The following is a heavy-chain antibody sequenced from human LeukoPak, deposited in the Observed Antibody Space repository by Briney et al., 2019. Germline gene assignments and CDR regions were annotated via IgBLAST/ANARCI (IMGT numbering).Heavy chain of an antibody. V-gene: IGHV3-30*02. D-gene: IGHD6-13*01. J-gene: IGHJ4*02. Sequence: PGGSLRLSCVASRFTFSSYWMSWVRQAPGKGLEWVAFIRYDGSNKYYADSVKGRFTISRDNSKNTLYLQMNSLRAEDTAVYYCAKTIAAAALYYFDYWGQGTLVTVSS. CDR3: AKTIAAAALYYFDY. CDR2: IRYDGSNK. CDR1: RFTFSSYW.